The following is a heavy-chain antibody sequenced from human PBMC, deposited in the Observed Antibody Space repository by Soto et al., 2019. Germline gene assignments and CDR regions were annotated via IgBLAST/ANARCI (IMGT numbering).Heavy chain of an antibody. Sequence: QVQLQQWGAGLLKPSETLSLTCAVYGGSFSGYYWSWICQPPGKGLEWIGEINHSGSTNYNPSLKSRVTISVDTSKNQFSLKLSSVTAADTAVYYCARWSVAGDYYFDYWGQGTLVTVSS. CDR3: ARWSVAGDYYFDY. J-gene: IGHJ4*02. D-gene: IGHD6-19*01. V-gene: IGHV4-34*01. CDR2: INHSGST. CDR1: GGSFSGYY.